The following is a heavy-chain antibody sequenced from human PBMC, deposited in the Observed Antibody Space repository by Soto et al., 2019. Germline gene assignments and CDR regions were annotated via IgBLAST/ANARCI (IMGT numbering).Heavy chain of an antibody. CDR2: IIHSETT. V-gene: IGHV4-34*12. J-gene: IGHJ5*02. CDR1: IGSFSGYS. CDR3: ARAYSSSSEGWFDP. Sequence: PSETLSLTCAVYIGSFSGYSWTCIRRPPGKGLEWIGEIIHSETTHYNPSLKSRVSMSTDASKNQFSLKLSSVTAADTAVYYCARAYSSSSEGWFDPWGQGTLVTVS. D-gene: IGHD6-6*01.